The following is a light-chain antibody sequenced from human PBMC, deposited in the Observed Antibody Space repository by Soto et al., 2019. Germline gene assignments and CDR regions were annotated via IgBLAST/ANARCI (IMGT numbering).Light chain of an antibody. CDR2: DAS. CDR1: QSVSSN. Sequence: EIVFTQAPGTLSLSPGERCPLSYRASQSVSSNLAWHQQKPVQAPRILMYDASTRATGISARFSGSGSGTEFTLTISSLQSEDFAVYYCQQYHNWPINFGQGNRLEI. CDR3: QQYHNWPIN. V-gene: IGKV3-15*01. J-gene: IGKJ5*01.